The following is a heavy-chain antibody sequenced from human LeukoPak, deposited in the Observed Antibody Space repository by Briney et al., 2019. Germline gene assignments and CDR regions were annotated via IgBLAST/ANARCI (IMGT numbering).Heavy chain of an antibody. CDR1: GFTFSSHW. CDR3: ARSIGSTRNNLDV. V-gene: IGHV3-74*01. CDR2: INTDGGNT. J-gene: IGHJ6*02. Sequence: PGGSLRLSCAASGFTFSSHWMHWVRQAPGKGLVWLSRINTDGGNTNYADSVRGRFTISRDNAKNTLFLQMNSLRDEDTAVYYCARSIGSTRNNLDVWGQGTTVTVSS. D-gene: IGHD1-1*01.